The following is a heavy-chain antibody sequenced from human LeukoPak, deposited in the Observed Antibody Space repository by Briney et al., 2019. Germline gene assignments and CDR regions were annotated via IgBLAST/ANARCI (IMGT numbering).Heavy chain of an antibody. D-gene: IGHD3-22*01. J-gene: IGHJ4*02. CDR1: GGSISSSSYY. CDR2: ICYSGST. Sequence: SSETLSLTCTVSGGSISSSSYYWGWIRQPPGKGLEWIGSICYSGSTYYNPSLKSRVTISVDTSKNQFSLKLSSVTAADTAVYYCARAGIRGYYYFDYWGQGTLVTVSS. CDR3: ARAGIRGYYYFDY. V-gene: IGHV4-39*07.